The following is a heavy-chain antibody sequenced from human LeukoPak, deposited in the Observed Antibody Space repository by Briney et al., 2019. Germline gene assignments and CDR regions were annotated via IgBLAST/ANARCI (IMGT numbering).Heavy chain of an antibody. CDR2: ISGSGGST. V-gene: IGHV3-23*01. D-gene: IGHD3-10*01. CDR1: GFTFRDYA. CDR3: AKGDFYGSGRDYYYYMDV. Sequence: PGGSLRLSCAASGFTFRDYAMSWVRQAPGKGLEWVSAISGSGGSTYYADSVKGRFTISRDNSKNTLYLQMNSLRAEDTAVYNCAKGDFYGSGRDYYYYMDVWGKGTTVTISS. J-gene: IGHJ6*03.